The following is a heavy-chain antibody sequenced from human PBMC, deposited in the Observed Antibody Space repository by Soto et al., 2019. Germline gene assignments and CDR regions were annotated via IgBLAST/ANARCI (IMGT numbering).Heavy chain of an antibody. CDR3: ARHIPSGYNDAFDI. V-gene: IGHV2-5*02. CDR1: GFSLSTSGVG. J-gene: IGHJ3*02. CDR2: IYWDDDK. D-gene: IGHD3-9*01. Sequence: QITLKESGPTLVKPTQTLTLTCTFSGFSLSTSGVGVGCIRQSPGKALEWVTLIYWDDDKRYSPSLKSRITITQDTSKSQVVLKMSNMDPVHTGTYYCARHIPSGYNDAFDIWRQGTMVTVSS.